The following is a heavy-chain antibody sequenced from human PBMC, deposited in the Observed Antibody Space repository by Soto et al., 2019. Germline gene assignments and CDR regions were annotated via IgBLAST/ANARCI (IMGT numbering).Heavy chain of an antibody. V-gene: IGHV1-8*01. CDR3: AREGYGDYAGFIRDYYYYYMDV. CDR2: MNPNSGNT. Sequence: ASVKVSCKASGYTFTSYDINWVRQATGQGLEWMGWMNPNSGNTGYAQKFQGRVTMTRNTSISTAYMELSSLGAEDTAVYYCAREGYGDYAGFIRDYYYYYMDVWGKGTTVTVSS. J-gene: IGHJ6*03. D-gene: IGHD4-17*01. CDR1: GYTFTSYD.